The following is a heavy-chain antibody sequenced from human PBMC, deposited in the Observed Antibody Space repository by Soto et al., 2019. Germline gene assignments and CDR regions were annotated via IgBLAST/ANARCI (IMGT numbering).Heavy chain of an antibody. Sequence: EVQLVESGGGLVQPGGCLRLSYAASGFTFSIYSMNWVRQAPGKGLEWISYISSTGTTIYYADSVKGRFTISRDNAKNSVYLQMNSLTAEDTALYYCARGYYGDYISDYWGQGTLVTVSS. V-gene: IGHV3-48*04. D-gene: IGHD4-17*01. CDR1: GFTFSIYS. CDR2: ISSTGTTI. CDR3: ARGYYGDYISDY. J-gene: IGHJ4*02.